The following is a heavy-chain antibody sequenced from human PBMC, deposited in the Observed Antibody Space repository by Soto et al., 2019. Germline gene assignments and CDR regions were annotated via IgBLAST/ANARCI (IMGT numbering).Heavy chain of an antibody. D-gene: IGHD6-13*01. CDR1: GGSIRSGDYY. CDR2: VHYSGNT. CDR3: AREIMAADHFDY. J-gene: IGHJ4*02. V-gene: IGHV4-30-4*01. Sequence: SETLCLTCTFSGGSIRSGDYYGSWIRQTPERGLEWCGYVHYSGNTFYNPSLKSRATISLDTSRNQFSLKLSSVTAAESAVYYCAREIMAADHFDYWGQGALV.